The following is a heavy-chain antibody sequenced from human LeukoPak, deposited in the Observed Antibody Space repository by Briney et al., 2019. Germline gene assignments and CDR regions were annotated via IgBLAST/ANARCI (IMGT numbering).Heavy chain of an antibody. Sequence: GGSLRLSCAASGFTFSSYAMHWVRQAPGKGLEWVAVISYDGSNKYYADSVKGRFTISRDNSKNTLYLQMNSLRAEDTAVYYCARAYDILTGYCSFWGQGTLVTVSS. D-gene: IGHD3-9*01. J-gene: IGHJ4*02. CDR3: ARAYDILTGYCSF. V-gene: IGHV3-30-3*01. CDR1: GFTFSSYA. CDR2: ISYDGSNK.